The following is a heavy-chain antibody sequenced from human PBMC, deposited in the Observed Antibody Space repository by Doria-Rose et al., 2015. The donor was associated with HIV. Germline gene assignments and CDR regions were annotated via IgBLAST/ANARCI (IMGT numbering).Heavy chain of an antibody. J-gene: IGHJ4*02. D-gene: IGHD2-21*02. CDR3: ARASSLGAVTGPYFDH. CDR2: IYHSGSS. Sequence: QVQLQQWGPGLVKPSETLSLTCAVSGGSISTSKWWSWVRQSPGKGLEWIGEIYHSGSSNYNPSLKSRATISLDKSKKQFFLKLTSMTAADTGVYYCARASSLGAVTGPYFDHWGQGILVTVSS. CDR1: GGSISTSKW. V-gene: IGHV4-4*02.